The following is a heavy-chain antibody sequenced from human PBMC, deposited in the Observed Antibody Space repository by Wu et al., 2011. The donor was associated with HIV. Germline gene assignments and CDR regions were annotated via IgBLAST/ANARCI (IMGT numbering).Heavy chain of an antibody. J-gene: IGHJ5*02. Sequence: QIQLVQSGAEVKRPGSSVKVSCKASGNTFSSFPISWVRQAPGQGLEWMGGIIPVFNTIDYAQKFQGRVSISADRSTSTAYMELTNLRSDDTAVYYCARVGGRITMVRGAKGNWFDPWGQGTLVTVSS. V-gene: IGHV1-69*14. D-gene: IGHD3-10*01. CDR3: ARVGGRITMVRGAKGNWFDP. CDR1: GNTFSSFP. CDR2: IIPVFNTI.